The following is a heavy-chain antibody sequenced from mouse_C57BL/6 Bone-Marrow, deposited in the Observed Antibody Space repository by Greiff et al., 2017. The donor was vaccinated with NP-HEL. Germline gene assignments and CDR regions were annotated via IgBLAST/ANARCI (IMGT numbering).Heavy chain of an antibody. CDR3: STGRSPYWYFDV. D-gene: IGHD1-1*01. CDR2: IDPEDGDT. Sequence: EVQLQQSGAELVRPGASVKLSCTASGFNIKDYYMHWVKQRPEQGLEWIGRIDPEDGDTEYAPKFQGKATMTADTSSNTAYLQLSSLTSEDTAVYYCSTGRSPYWYFDVWGTGTTVTVSS. CDR1: GFNIKDYY. J-gene: IGHJ1*03. V-gene: IGHV14-1*01.